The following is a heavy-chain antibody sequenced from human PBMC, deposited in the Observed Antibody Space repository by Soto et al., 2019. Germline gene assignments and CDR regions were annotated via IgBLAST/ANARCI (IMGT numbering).Heavy chain of an antibody. D-gene: IGHD6-13*01. V-gene: IGHV1-69*06. Sequence: SVKVSCKASGGTFSSYAISWVRQAPGQGLEWMGGIIPIFGTANYAQKFQGRVTITADKSTSTAYMELSSLRSEDTAVYYCAREPIAAAGTEDYYYGMDVWGQGTTVTVSS. CDR3: AREPIAAAGTEDYYYGMDV. J-gene: IGHJ6*02. CDR1: GGTFSSYA. CDR2: IIPIFGTA.